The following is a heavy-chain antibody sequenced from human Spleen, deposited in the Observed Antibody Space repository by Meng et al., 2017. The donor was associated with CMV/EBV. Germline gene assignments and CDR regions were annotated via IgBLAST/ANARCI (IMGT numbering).Heavy chain of an antibody. Sequence: SETLSLTCTVSGGSISSYYWGWIRQPPGKGLEWIGNIYYSGSSYYNPSLKSRVTISIDTSKNQFSLKLSSVTAADTAVYYCARDLNDGFYSGDAFDIWGQGTMVTVSS. CDR1: GGSISSYY. V-gene: IGHV4-39*07. CDR2: IYYSGSS. D-gene: IGHD3-22*01. CDR3: ARDLNDGFYSGDAFDI. J-gene: IGHJ3*02.